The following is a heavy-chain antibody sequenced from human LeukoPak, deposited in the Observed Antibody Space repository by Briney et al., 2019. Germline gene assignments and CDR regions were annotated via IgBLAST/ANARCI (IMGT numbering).Heavy chain of an antibody. D-gene: IGHD6-13*01. CDR1: GGSFSGYY. V-gene: IGHV4-34*01. Sequence: SETLSLTCAVYGGSFSGYYWSWIRQPPGKGLEWIGEINHSGSTNYNPSLKSRVTISVDTSKNQFSLKLGSVTAADTAVYYCARGRYSSGWYLGLWGQGTLVTVSS. CDR3: ARGRYSSGWYLGL. CDR2: INHSGST. J-gene: IGHJ4*02.